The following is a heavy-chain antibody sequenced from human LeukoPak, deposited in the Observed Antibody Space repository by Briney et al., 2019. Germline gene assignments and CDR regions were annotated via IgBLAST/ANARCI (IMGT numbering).Heavy chain of an antibody. V-gene: IGHV1-69*04. CDR3: ARDQESGIAAATDYYYGMDV. Sequence: SVKVSCKASGGTFSSYAISWVRQAPGHGLEWMGRIIPILGIANYAQKFQGRVTITADKSTSTAYMELSSLRSEDTAVYYCARDQESGIAAATDYYYGMDVWGQGTTVTVSS. CDR1: GGTFSSYA. D-gene: IGHD6-13*01. J-gene: IGHJ6*02. CDR2: IIPILGIA.